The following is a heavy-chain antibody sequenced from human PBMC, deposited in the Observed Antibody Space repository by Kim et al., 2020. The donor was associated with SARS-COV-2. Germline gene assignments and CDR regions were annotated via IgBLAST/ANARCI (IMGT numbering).Heavy chain of an antibody. J-gene: IGHJ4*02. D-gene: IGHD6-19*01. CDR2: ISGSSGDI. Sequence: GGSLRLSCAASGFTFSSYSMNWVRQAPGKGLEWVSSISGSSGDIYYADSVKGRFTISRDNAKNSLYLQINSLRAEDTAVYYCARDGSSGWPTFKYYFDYWGQGTLVTVSS. V-gene: IGHV3-21*01. CDR1: GFTFSSYS. CDR3: ARDGSSGWPTFKYYFDY.